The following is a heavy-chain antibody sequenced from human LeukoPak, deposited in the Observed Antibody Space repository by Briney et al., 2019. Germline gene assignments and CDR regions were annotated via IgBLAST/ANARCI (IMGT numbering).Heavy chain of an antibody. Sequence: GGSLRLSCAASGFTFSSYGMHWVRQAPGKGLKWVAVISYDGSNKYYAGSVKGRFTISRDNSKNTLYLQMDSLRAEDTAVYYCAKDPVGYHWGQGTLVTVSS. CDR3: AKDPVGYH. J-gene: IGHJ5*02. V-gene: IGHV3-30*18. CDR2: ISYDGSNK. D-gene: IGHD4-23*01. CDR1: GFTFSSYG.